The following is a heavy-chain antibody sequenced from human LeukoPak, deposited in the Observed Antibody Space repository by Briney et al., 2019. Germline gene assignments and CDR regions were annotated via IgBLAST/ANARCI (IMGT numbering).Heavy chain of an antibody. CDR2: ISSSSSYI. CDR1: GFTFSSYS. CDR3: AKDYYYDSSGYYGSDY. Sequence: PGGSLRLSCAASGFTFSSYSMNWVRQAPGKGLEWVSSISSSSSYIYYADSVKGRFTISRDNAKNSLYLQMNSLRAEDTAVYYCAKDYYYDSSGYYGSDYWGQGTLVTVSS. D-gene: IGHD3-22*01. V-gene: IGHV3-21*01. J-gene: IGHJ4*02.